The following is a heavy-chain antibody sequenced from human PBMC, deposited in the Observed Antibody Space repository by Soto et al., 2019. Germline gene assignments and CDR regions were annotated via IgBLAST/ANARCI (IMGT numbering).Heavy chain of an antibody. V-gene: IGHV3-48*02. CDR1: GFTFSSYS. Sequence: GGSLRLSCAASGFTFSSYSMNWVRQAPGKGLEWVSYISSSSSTIYYADSVKGRFTISRDNAKNSLYLQMNSLRDEDTAVYYCARDTEAVAGIYYYYYGMDVWGQGTTVTAP. D-gene: IGHD6-19*01. CDR2: ISSSSSTI. J-gene: IGHJ6*02. CDR3: ARDTEAVAGIYYYYYGMDV.